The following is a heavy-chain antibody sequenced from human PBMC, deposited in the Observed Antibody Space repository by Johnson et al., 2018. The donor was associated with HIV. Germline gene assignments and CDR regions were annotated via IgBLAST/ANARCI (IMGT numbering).Heavy chain of an antibody. CDR1: VFTFSSYG. D-gene: IGHD3-22*01. Sequence: HVQLVESGGGVVQPGRSLRLSCAASVFTFSSYGMHWVRQAPGKGLEWVAVISYYGSHNYYADFVKGRFTISRDNSKNTLYLQMNSLRAEDTAVYYCAREGNYYDSSSHAFDIWGQGTMVTVSS. CDR3: AREGNYYDSSSHAFDI. V-gene: IGHV3-30*03. CDR2: ISYYGSHN. J-gene: IGHJ3*02.